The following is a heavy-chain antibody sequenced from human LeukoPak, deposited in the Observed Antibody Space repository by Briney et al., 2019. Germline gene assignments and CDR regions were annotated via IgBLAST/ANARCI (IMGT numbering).Heavy chain of an antibody. Sequence: GSSVTVSCKASGGTFSSYGLTWVRQAPRQGLEWMGGINPIFGSSNHAQKFQGRVTFTTDESTSTAYMELSSLRSQDTAVYYCAAETGSRDCYNYYCDYWGQRAIVTVSS. D-gene: IGHD5-24*01. V-gene: IGHV1-69*05. J-gene: IGHJ4*02. CDR2: INPIFGSS. CDR1: GGTFSSYG. CDR3: AAETGSRDCYNYYCDY.